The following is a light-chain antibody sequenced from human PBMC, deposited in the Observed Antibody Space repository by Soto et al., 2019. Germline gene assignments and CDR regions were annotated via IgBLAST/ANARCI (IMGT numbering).Light chain of an antibody. V-gene: IGKV1D-12*01. CDR2: AAS. CDR1: QGISSW. CDR3: QQANSFPIT. J-gene: IGKJ5*01. Sequence: DIQMTQSPSSVSSSVGDRVTITCRASQGISSWLAWLQQKPGKAPKLLIYAASSLQSGVPSRFSGSGSGTDFTLTISSLQPEDFATYYCQQANSFPITFGQGTRLEIK.